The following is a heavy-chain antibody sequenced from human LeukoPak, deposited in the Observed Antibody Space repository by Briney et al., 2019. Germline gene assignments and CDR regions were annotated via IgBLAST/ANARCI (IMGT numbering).Heavy chain of an antibody. V-gene: IGHV3-43*02. CDR3: AKDGQTDANYGDYSFLEYYYYGMDV. CDR2: ISGDGGST. D-gene: IGHD4-17*01. CDR1: GFTFDDYA. Sequence: GGSLRLSCAASGFTFDDYAMHWVRQAPGKGLEWVSLISGDGGSTYYADSVKGRFTISRDNSKNSLYLQMNSLRTEDTALYYCAKDGQTDANYGDYSFLEYYYYGMDVWGQGTTVTVSS. J-gene: IGHJ6*02.